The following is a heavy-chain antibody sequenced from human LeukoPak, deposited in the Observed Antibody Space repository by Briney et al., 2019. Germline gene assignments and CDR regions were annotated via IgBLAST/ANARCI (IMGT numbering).Heavy chain of an antibody. Sequence: PGGSLRLSCEASGFTFSTYAMSWVRQAPGKGLEWVSGISVSGGTTYYADSVKGRFTISRDNAKNSLYLQMNSLRAEDTAAYYCTRYPYGGLFDYWGQGTLVTVSS. CDR1: GFTFSTYA. CDR2: ISVSGGTT. V-gene: IGHV3-23*01. D-gene: IGHD4-23*01. CDR3: TRYPYGGLFDY. J-gene: IGHJ4*02.